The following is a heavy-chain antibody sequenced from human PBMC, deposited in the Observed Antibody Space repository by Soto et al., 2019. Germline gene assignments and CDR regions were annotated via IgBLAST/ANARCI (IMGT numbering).Heavy chain of an antibody. CDR3: TRDRDRRVVLMVYADY. V-gene: IGHV3-23*01. J-gene: IGHJ4*02. D-gene: IGHD2-8*01. CDR1: GFTFSSYA. CDR2: ISGSGGST. Sequence: GGSLRLSCAASGFTFSSYAMSWVRQAPGKGLEWVSAISGSGGSTYYADSVKGRFTISRDNSKNTLYLQMNSLKTEDTAVYYCTRDRDRRVVLMVYADYWGQGTLVTVSS.